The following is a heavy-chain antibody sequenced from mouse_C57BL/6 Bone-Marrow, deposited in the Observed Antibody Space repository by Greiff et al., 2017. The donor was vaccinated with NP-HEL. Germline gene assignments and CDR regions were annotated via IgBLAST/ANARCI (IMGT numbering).Heavy chain of an antibody. J-gene: IGHJ1*03. V-gene: IGHV14-4*01. Sequence: EVKLMESGAELVRPGASVKLSCTASGFNIKDDYMHWVKQRPEQGLEWIGWIDPENGDTEYASKFQGKATITADTSSNTAYLQLSSLTSEDTAVYYCTSRITTVVDWYFDVWGTGTTVTVSS. D-gene: IGHD1-1*01. CDR3: TSRITTVVDWYFDV. CDR1: GFNIKDDY. CDR2: IDPENGDT.